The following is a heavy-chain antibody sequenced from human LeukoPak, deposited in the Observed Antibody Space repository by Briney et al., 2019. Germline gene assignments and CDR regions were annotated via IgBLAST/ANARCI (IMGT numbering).Heavy chain of an antibody. V-gene: IGHV4-59*12. J-gene: IGHJ4*02. Sequence: SETLSLTCTVSGGSISSYYWSWIRQPPGKGLEWIGYIYYSGSTNYNPSLKSRVTISVDTSKNQFSLKLSSVTAADTAVYYCARGVRILRFLEWLLYGYFDYWGQGTLVTVSS. CDR2: IYYSGST. CDR3: ARGVRILRFLEWLLYGYFDY. D-gene: IGHD3-3*01. CDR1: GGSISSYY.